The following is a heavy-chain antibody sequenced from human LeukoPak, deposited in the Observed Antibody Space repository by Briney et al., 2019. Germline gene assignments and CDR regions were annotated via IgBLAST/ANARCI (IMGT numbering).Heavy chain of an antibody. D-gene: IGHD2-2*01. Sequence: GGSLRLSCAASGFTFSSYSTNWVRQAPGKGLEWVSSISSSSSYIYYADSVKGRFTISRDNAKNSLYLQMNSLRAEDTAVYYCAREGGYCSSTSCYWGGNYYYYYYMDVWGKGTTVTVSS. CDR2: ISSSSSYI. V-gene: IGHV3-21*01. J-gene: IGHJ6*03. CDR1: GFTFSSYS. CDR3: AREGGYCSSTSCYWGGNYYYYYYMDV.